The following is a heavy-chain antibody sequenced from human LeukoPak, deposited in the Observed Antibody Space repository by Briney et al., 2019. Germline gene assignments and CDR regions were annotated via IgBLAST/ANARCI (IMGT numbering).Heavy chain of an antibody. CDR2: IRYDGSNK. CDR1: GFTFSSYG. CDR3: AKSLRDYYYYMDV. J-gene: IGHJ6*03. V-gene: IGHV3-30*02. Sequence: GGSLRLSCAASGFTFSSYGMHWVRQAPGKGLGWVAFIRYDGSNKYYADSVKGRFTISRDNSKNTLYLQMNSLRAEDTAVYYCAKSLRDYYYYMDVWGKGTTVTVSS.